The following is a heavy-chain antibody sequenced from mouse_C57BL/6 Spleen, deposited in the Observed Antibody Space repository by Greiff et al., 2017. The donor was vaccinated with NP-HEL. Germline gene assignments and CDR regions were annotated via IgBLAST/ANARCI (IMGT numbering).Heavy chain of an antibody. V-gene: IGHV5-16*01. CDR1: GFTFSDYY. CDR3: ARDRGSSGYRAMDY. Sequence: VQLKESEGGLVQPGSSMKLSCTASGFTFSDYYMAWVRQVPEKGLEWVANINYDGSSTYYLDSLKSRFIISRDNAKNILYLQMSSLKSEDTATYYCARDRGSSGYRAMDYWGQGTSVTVSS. J-gene: IGHJ4*01. D-gene: IGHD3-2*02. CDR2: INYDGSST.